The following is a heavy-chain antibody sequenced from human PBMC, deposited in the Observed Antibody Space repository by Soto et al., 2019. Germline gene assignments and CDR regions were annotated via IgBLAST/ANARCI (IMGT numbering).Heavy chain of an antibody. D-gene: IGHD2-15*01. J-gene: IGHJ4*02. Sequence: GSLRLSCAASGFTFSTYAMGWVRQAPGKGLEWVSVVSSGGGTHYADSVKGRFTVSRDNSKNTLSLQMNSLRADDTAVYYCAKRRGAGGHFDYWGQGALVTVSS. CDR3: AKRRGAGGHFDY. CDR2: VSSGGGT. V-gene: IGHV3-23*01. CDR1: GFTFSTYA.